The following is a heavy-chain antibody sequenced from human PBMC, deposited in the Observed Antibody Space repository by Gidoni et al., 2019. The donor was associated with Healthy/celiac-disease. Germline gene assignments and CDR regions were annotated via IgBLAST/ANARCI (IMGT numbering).Heavy chain of an antibody. CDR2: INSDGSST. V-gene: IGHV3-74*01. CDR1: GFTFSSYW. CDR3: ARDGLLYYYDSSGYTDI. J-gene: IGHJ3*02. Sequence: EVQLVESGGGLVQPGGSLRLSCAASGFTFSSYWMHWVRQAPGKGLVWVARINSDGSSTSYADSVKGRFTISRDNAKNTLYLQMNSLRAEDTAVYYCARDGLLYYYDSSGYTDIWGQGTMVTVSS. D-gene: IGHD3-22*01.